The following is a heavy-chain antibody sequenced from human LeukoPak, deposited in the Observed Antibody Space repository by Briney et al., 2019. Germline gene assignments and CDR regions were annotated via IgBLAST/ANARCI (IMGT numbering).Heavy chain of an antibody. D-gene: IGHD1-26*01. J-gene: IGHJ4*02. CDR1: GGSISSYY. V-gene: IGHV4-59*01. Sequence: SETLSLTCTVSGGSISSYYWSWIRQPPGKGLEWIGYIYYSGSTNYNPSLKSRVTISVDTSKNQFSLKLSSVTAADTAVYYCARVVGSTLDYWGQGTLVTVSS. CDR3: ARVVGSTLDY. CDR2: IYYSGST.